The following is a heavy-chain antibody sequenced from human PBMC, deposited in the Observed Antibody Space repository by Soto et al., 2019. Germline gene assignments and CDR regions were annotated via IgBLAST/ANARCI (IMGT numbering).Heavy chain of an antibody. CDR2: INPSDSAT. Sequence: GESLKISCKVPGYSFTIYWIRWVRHMPGKGLAWMEIINPSDSATRYSPPFQGQGTISADKSISTAYLQWSSLKSADTAMYYCARHGPRVYYDNSDYYYYGRDVWGQGSTVTDSS. CDR3: ARHGPRVYYDNSDYYYYGRDV. V-gene: IGHV5-51*01. CDR1: GYSFTIYW. D-gene: IGHD3-22*01. J-gene: IGHJ6*02.